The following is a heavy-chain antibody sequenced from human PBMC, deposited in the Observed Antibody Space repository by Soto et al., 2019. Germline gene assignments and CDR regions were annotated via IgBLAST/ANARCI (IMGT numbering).Heavy chain of an antibody. D-gene: IGHD6-6*01. V-gene: IGHV2-26*01. CDR1: GFSLSNARMG. CDR2: IFSNDKK. Sequence: SGPTLVNPTETLTLTCTVSGFSLSNARMGVSWIRQPPGKALEWLAHIFSNDKKSYSTSLKSRLTISKDTSKSQVVLTMTNMDPVDTATYYCARLLIAARNFDYWGQGTLVTVSS. CDR3: ARLLIAARNFDY. J-gene: IGHJ4*02.